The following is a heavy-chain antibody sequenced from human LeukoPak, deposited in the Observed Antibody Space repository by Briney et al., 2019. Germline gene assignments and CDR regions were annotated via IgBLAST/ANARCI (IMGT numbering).Heavy chain of an antibody. J-gene: IGHJ4*02. Sequence: PGGSLRLSCAASGFTFSRYVMSWVRQVPGRRPDWVSTISSTGGEIFYADSVKGRFTISRDNAKNSLYLQMNSLRAEDTAVYYCARDRRYYGSGSYYNVVIRWGQGTLVTVSS. CDR1: GFTFSRYV. CDR3: ARDRRYYGSGSYYNVVIR. V-gene: IGHV3-21*01. CDR2: ISSTGGEI. D-gene: IGHD3-10*01.